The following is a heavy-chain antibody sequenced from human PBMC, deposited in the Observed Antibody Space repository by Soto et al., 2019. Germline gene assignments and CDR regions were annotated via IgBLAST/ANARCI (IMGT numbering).Heavy chain of an antibody. CDR1: GGSFNGYY. D-gene: IGHD6-19*01. CDR2: INHSGST. Sequence: SETLSLTCAVYGGSFNGYYWSWIRQPPGKGLEWIGEINHSGSTNYNPSLKSRVTISVDTSKNQFSLKLSSVTAADTAVYYCAGVAGSYFDVWGQGTLVTVSS. J-gene: IGHJ4*02. CDR3: AGVAGSYFDV. V-gene: IGHV4-34*01.